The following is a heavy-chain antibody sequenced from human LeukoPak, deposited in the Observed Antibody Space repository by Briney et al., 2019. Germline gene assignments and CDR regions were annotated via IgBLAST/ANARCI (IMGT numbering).Heavy chain of an antibody. J-gene: IGHJ4*02. Sequence: GGSVRLSCAASGFSFGSYAMHWVRQAPGKGLDWVAFIRYDGADTYYADSVKGRFTVSRDNSKNTLYLQMNSLTAEDTALYYCAKEGGGRTFDYWGQGTLVTVSS. CDR1: GFSFGSYA. CDR3: AKEGGGRTFDY. CDR2: IRYDGADT. D-gene: IGHD4-23*01. V-gene: IGHV3-30*02.